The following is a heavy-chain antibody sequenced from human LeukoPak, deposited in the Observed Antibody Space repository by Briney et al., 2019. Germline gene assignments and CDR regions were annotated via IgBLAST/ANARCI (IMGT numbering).Heavy chain of an antibody. CDR2: IYYSGST. CDR3: ARGYSNLAY. J-gene: IGHJ4*02. D-gene: IGHD4-11*01. V-gene: IGHV4-59*01. CDR1: GGSINSYY. Sequence: SETLSLTCNVSGGSINSYYWSWIRQSPGKGLEWIGHIYYSGSTNYNPSLKSRVTISVDASKNQFSLKLSSVTAADTAVYYCARGYSNLAYWGQGTLVTVSS.